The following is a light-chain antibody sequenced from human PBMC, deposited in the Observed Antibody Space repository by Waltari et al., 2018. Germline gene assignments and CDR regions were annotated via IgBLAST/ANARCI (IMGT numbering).Light chain of an antibody. CDR3: QQYGSSPYT. V-gene: IGKV3-20*01. CDR2: GAS. Sequence: EIVLTQSPGTLSLSPGERATLSCRAGHSLRGTYFDWYQQKPGQAPRLLIYGASNRATGIPDRFSGSGSGTDFTLTIKRLEPEDFAVYYCQQYGSSPYTFGQGTKLEIK. J-gene: IGKJ2*01. CDR1: HSLRGTY.